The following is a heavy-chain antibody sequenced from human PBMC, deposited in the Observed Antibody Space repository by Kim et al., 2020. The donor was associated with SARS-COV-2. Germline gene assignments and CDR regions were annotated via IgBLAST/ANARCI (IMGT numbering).Heavy chain of an antibody. Sequence: GGSLRLSCAASGFTFSSYAMSWVRQAPGKGLEWVSAISGSGGSTYYADSVKGRFTISRDNSKNTLYLQMNSLRAEDTAVYYCAKDAALTSWIMGYFDYWGQGTLVTVSS. J-gene: IGHJ4*02. D-gene: IGHD2-2*01. V-gene: IGHV3-23*01. CDR2: ISGSGGST. CDR1: GFTFSSYA. CDR3: AKDAALTSWIMGYFDY.